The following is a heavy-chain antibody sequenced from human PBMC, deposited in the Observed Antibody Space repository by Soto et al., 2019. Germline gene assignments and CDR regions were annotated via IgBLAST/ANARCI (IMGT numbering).Heavy chain of an antibody. J-gene: IGHJ3*02. CDR1: GFTFNTYE. Sequence: GGSLRLSCAASGFTFNTYEMNWVRQGPGKGLEWVSYISSSASTMYYADSVKGRFTISRDNAKNSLFLQMNRLRAEDTAVYYCANIGRRRNAFDIWGQGSVVTVSS. CDR2: ISSSASTM. D-gene: IGHD3-3*01. V-gene: IGHV3-48*03. CDR3: ANIGRRRNAFDI.